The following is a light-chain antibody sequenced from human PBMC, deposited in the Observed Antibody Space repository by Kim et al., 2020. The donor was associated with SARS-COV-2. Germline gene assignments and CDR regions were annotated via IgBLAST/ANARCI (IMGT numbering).Light chain of an antibody. CDR3: QQYDNPPVT. CDR1: QDISNY. J-gene: IGKJ2*01. V-gene: IGKV1-33*01. CDR2: DAS. Sequence: SAYVVDRVTLTCQASQDISNYLNWYQHKPGKPPKLLISDASDLETGVPSRFSGSGSGTDFTFTISSLQPDDIATYYCQQYDNPPVTFGQGTKLEI.